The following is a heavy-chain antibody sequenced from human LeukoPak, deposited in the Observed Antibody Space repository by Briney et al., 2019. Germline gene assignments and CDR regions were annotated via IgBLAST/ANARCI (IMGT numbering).Heavy chain of an antibody. CDR3: ASQVLDYYYYMDV. Sequence: SETLSLTCTVSGGSISSGGYYWSWIRQPPGKGLEWIGYIYHSGSTYYNPSLKSRVTISVDRSKNQFSLKLSSVTAADTAVYYCASQVLDYYYYMDVWGKGTTVTVSS. J-gene: IGHJ6*03. CDR2: IYHSGST. CDR1: GGSISSGGYY. V-gene: IGHV4-30-2*01.